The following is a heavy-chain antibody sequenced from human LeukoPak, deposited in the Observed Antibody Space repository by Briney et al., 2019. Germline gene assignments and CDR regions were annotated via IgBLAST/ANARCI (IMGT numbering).Heavy chain of an antibody. J-gene: IGHJ4*02. Sequence: GESLRLSCAASGFTFDDYAMNWVRQVPGRGLEWVSTISSRGDSTYVADSVKGRFTISRDNSKNSLYLQMNTVRAEDTAVYYCVKGPRPDITVAHTVENWGQGTLVTVSS. V-gene: IGHV3-23*01. CDR3: VKGPRPDITVAHTVEN. CDR1: GFTFDDYA. D-gene: IGHD6-19*01. CDR2: ISSRGDST.